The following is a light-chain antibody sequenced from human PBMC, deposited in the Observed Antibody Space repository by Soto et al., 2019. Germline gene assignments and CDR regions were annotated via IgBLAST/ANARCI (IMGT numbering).Light chain of an antibody. Sequence: IVMTQSPATLSVSPGERATLSCRASQGIXSNFGWYQQKPGQAPRLLXDGASTRATGSPARLSGSGSGTEFTLTISSLQSEDYAVYYFHQYKNWTWTFGQGTKVDIK. V-gene: IGKV3-15*01. CDR2: GAS. CDR1: QGIXSN. J-gene: IGKJ1*01. CDR3: HQYKNWTWT.